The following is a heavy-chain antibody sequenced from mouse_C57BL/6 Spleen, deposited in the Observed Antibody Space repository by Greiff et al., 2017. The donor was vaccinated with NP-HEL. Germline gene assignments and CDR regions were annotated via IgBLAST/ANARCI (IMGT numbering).Heavy chain of an antibody. CDR3: ARPNWDGRGYFDY. V-gene: IGHV1-59*01. CDR1: GYTFTSYW. J-gene: IGHJ2*01. CDR2: IDPSDSYT. D-gene: IGHD4-1*01. Sequence: QVQLQQPGAELVRPGTSVKLSCKASGYTFTSYWMHWVKQRPGQGLEWIGVIDPSDSYTNYNQKFKGKATLTVDTSSSTAYMQLSSLTSEDSAVYYCARPNWDGRGYFDYWGQGTTLTVSS.